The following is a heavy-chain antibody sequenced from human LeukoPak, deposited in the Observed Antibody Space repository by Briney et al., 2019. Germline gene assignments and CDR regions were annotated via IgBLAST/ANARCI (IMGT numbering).Heavy chain of an antibody. CDR2: ISGSGGGT. Sequence: GGSLRLSCAASGFTFSSYAMNWVRQAPGKGLEWVSGISGSGGGTYYADSVKGRFTISRDNAKNSLYLQMNSLRAEDTAVYYCARDELTTVQDYWGQGTLVTVSS. CDR1: GFTFSSYA. V-gene: IGHV3-23*01. D-gene: IGHD3-10*01. CDR3: ARDELTTVQDY. J-gene: IGHJ4*02.